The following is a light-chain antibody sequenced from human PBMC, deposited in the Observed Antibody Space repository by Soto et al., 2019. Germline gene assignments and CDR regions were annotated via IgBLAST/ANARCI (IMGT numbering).Light chain of an antibody. V-gene: IGLV2-18*01. Sequence: QSALTQPPSVSGSPGQSVTISCTGTSSDFGSYNRVSWYQRPPGTGPKLMIYEVSNRPSGVPDRFSGSKSGNTASLTISGLQAEDEAEYYCSLYTTDSKYGFGTGTKVTVL. CDR3: SLYTTDSKYG. CDR1: SSDFGSYNR. CDR2: EVS. J-gene: IGLJ1*01.